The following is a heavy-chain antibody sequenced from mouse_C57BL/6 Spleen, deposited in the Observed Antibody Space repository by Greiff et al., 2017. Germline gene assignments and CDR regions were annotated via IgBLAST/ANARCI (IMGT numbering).Heavy chain of an antibody. CDR1: GFTFSNYW. CDR3: AGEGTRDY. D-gene: IGHD3-3*01. Sequence: EVLLVESGGGLVQPGGSMKLSCVASGFTFSNYWMNWVRQSPEKGLEWVAQIRLKSDNYATHYAVSVKGRFTISRDDSKSSVYLQMNSLRAEDTGIYYCAGEGTRDYWGQGTTLTVSS. CDR2: IRLKSDNYAT. V-gene: IGHV6-3*01. J-gene: IGHJ2*01.